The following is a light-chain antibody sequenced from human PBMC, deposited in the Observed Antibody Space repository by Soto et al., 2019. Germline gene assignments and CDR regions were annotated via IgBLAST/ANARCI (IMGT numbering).Light chain of an antibody. CDR3: CSYAGSQTYV. CDR1: SNDVGAYNY. Sequence: QSVLTQPRSVSGSPGQSVTISCTGTSNDVGAYNYVSWYQQHPGKAPKLMIYDVNERPSGVPDRFSGSKSGNTASLTISGLQAEDGADYYCCSYAGSQTYVFGTGTKVT. CDR2: DVN. V-gene: IGLV2-11*01. J-gene: IGLJ1*01.